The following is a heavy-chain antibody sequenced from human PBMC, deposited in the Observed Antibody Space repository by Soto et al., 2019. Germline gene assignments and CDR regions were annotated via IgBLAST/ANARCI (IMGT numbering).Heavy chain of an antibody. CDR3: AHSSRITRYDY. J-gene: IGHJ4*02. CDR1: GFSLSTNGVG. CDR2: IYWDDHK. Sequence: QITLKASGPTLVNPTQTLTVTCTFPGFSLSTNGVGVGWIRQPPGKALEWLALIYWDDHKRYSPSLKSRLTNTKHNSKNRVVLTMTNMDPVEPATYYCAHSSRITRYDYWGQGTLVTVSS. V-gene: IGHV2-5*02. D-gene: IGHD3-10*01.